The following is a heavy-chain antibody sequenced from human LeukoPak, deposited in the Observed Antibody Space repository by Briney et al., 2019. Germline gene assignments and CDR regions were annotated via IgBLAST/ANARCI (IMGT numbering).Heavy chain of an antibody. J-gene: IGHJ3*02. D-gene: IGHD3-22*01. Sequence: GGSLRLSCAASGFTFSSYAMSWVRQAPGKGLEWVSAISGSGGSTYYADSVKGRFTISRDNSKNTLYLQMNSLRAEDTAVYYCAKDLADYYDSSGPGSAFDIWGQGTMVTVSS. CDR1: GFTFSSYA. V-gene: IGHV3-23*01. CDR3: AKDLADYYDSSGPGSAFDI. CDR2: ISGSGGST.